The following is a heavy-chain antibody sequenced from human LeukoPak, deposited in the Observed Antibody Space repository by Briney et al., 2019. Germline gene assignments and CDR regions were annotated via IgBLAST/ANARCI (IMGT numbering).Heavy chain of an antibody. CDR1: GYSFTSHW. D-gene: IGHD3-10*01. CDR2: VNPDDSDT. CDR3: ARLRWPRGGRSSFDY. V-gene: IGHV5-51*01. Sequence: GDSLKISCKGSGYSFTSHWIGWVRRMPGKGLEWMGIVNPDDSDTIYSPSFQGQVTISADESITTAYLQWSSLKASDTAMYYCARLRWPRGGRSSFDYWGQGALVTVSS. J-gene: IGHJ4*02.